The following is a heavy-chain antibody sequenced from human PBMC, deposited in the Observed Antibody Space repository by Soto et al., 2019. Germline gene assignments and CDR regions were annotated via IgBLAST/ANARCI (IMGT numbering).Heavy chain of an antibody. V-gene: IGHV1-46*01. CDR1: GYTFTSYY. Sequence: GASVKVSCKASGYTFTSYYMHWVRQAPGQGLEWMGINSPSGGSTSYAQKFQGRVTMTRDTSTSTVYMELSSLRSEDTAVYHCATPFRFLEWSMLSYWGQGTLVTVSS. J-gene: IGHJ4*02. CDR3: ATPFRFLEWSMLSY. D-gene: IGHD3-3*01. CDR2: NSPSGGST.